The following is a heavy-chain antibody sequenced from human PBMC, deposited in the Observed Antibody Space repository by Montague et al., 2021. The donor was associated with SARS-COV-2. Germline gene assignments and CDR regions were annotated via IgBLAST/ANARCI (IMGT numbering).Heavy chain of an antibody. CDR1: GGSISSSSYY. Sequence: SETLSLTCTVSGGSISSSSYYWGWIRQPPGKGLEWIGNIYYSGSTYYNPSLKRRVTISVDTSKNQFSLKLSPVTAADTAVYYCARVRAVPAAMRIFSLGRRYYGMDVWGQGTTVTVSS. CDR3: ARVRAVPAAMRIFSLGRRYYGMDV. J-gene: IGHJ6*02. CDR2: IYYSGST. V-gene: IGHV4-39*07. D-gene: IGHD2-2*01.